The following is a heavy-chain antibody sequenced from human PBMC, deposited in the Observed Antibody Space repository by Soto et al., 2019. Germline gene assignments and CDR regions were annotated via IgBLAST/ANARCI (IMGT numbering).Heavy chain of an antibody. V-gene: IGHV3-15*07. J-gene: IGHJ6*02. CDR1: GFTLTNAW. CDR2: IKSRTDGGTT. Sequence: EVQLVESGGGLVRPGGSLRLSCVASGFTLTNAWLTWVRQAPGKGLEWVGHIKSRTDGGTTHYAAPVKGRFTFSRDDSRNTLYLQMDSLDAGDTGVYFCTTGPSYNSAWGVRDVWGQGTTVIVSS. D-gene: IGHD6-19*01. CDR3: TTGPSYNSAWGVRDV.